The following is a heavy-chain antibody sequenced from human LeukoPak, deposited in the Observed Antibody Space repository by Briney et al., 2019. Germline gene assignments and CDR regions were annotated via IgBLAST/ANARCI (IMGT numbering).Heavy chain of an antibody. D-gene: IGHD6-13*01. CDR3: ARGYSSSWTPGY. J-gene: IGHJ4*02. Sequence: SQTLSLTCTVSGGSISSGDYYWSWIRQPPGKGLEWIGYIYYSGSTYYNPSLKSRVTISVDTSKNQFSLKLSSVTAADTAVYYCARGYSSSWTPGYWGQGTLVTVSS. CDR2: IYYSGST. CDR1: GGSISSGDYY. V-gene: IGHV4-30-4*01.